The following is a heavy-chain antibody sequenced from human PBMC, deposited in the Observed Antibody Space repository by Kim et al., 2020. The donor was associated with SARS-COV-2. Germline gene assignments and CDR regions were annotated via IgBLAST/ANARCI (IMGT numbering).Heavy chain of an antibody. V-gene: IGHV4-39*01. D-gene: IGHD1-7*01. CDR1: GGSISSSSYY. CDR3: ARSLGITGTRLFDY. J-gene: IGHJ4*02. CDR2: IYYSGST. Sequence: SETLSLTCTVSGGSISSSSYYWGWIRQPPGKGLEWIGSIYYSGSTYYNPSLKSRVTISVDTSKNQFSLKLSSVTAADTAVYYCARSLGITGTRLFDYWGQGTLVTVSS.